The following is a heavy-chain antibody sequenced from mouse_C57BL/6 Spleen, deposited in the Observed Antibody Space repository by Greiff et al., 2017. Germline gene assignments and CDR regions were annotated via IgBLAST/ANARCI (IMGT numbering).Heavy chain of an antibody. J-gene: IGHJ3*01. V-gene: IGHV1-53*01. D-gene: IGHD2-2*01. CDR3: AREGGYDGTSAY. CDR2: INPSNGGT. Sequence: QVQLQQSGPELVKPGASVKLSCKASGYTFTSYWMHWVKQRPGQGLEWIGNINPSNGGTNYNEKFKSKATLTVDKSSSTAYMQLSSLTSEDSAVYYCAREGGYDGTSAYWGQGTLVTVSA. CDR1: GYTFTSYW.